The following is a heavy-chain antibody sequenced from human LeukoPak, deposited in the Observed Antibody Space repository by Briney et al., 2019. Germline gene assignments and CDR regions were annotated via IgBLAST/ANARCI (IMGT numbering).Heavy chain of an antibody. D-gene: IGHD6-13*01. CDR2: IYPGDSDT. J-gene: IGHJ4*02. Sequence: GASLQISCKGSGCSFTSYWIGWVRQLPGKGLEWMGIIYPGDSDTRYSPSFQGQVTISADKSISTASLQWSSLKASDTAMYYCARLGSSWYGTVFYFDYWGQGTLVTVSS. CDR1: GCSFTSYW. CDR3: ARLGSSWYGTVFYFDY. V-gene: IGHV5-51*01.